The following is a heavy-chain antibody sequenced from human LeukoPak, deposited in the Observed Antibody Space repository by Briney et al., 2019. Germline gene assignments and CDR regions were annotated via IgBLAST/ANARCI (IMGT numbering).Heavy chain of an antibody. CDR1: GFTFSNYG. CDR2: IRYDGSDK. D-gene: IGHD3-9*01. J-gene: IGHJ4*02. V-gene: IGHV3-30*02. CDR3: AKVIEHYDILTGYLDY. Sequence: GGSLRLSCAASGFTFSNYGMHWVRQAPGKGLEWVSFIRYDGSDKYYADSVTGRFTISRDNSKNTLYLQMNSLRADDTAVYYCAKVIEHYDILTGYLDYWGQGTLVTVSS.